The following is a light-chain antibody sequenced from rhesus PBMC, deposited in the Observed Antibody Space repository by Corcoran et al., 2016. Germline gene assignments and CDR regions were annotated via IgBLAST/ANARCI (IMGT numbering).Light chain of an antibody. Sequence: EIVMTQSPATLSLSPGERATLSCRASQSVSNNLAWYQQKPGQAPRLLIYYASNRATGIPDRFSGSGSGTDFTLTISSLGSEDVGIYYCQQYNNWWTVGQGTKVEVK. CDR2: YAS. J-gene: IGKJ1*01. V-gene: IGKV3-35*01. CDR3: QQYNNWWT. CDR1: QSVSNN.